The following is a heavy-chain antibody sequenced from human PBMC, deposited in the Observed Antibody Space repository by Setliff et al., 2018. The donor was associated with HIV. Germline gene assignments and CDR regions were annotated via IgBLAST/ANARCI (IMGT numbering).Heavy chain of an antibody. V-gene: IGHV3-30*04. CDR2: ISYDGSNK. CDR1: GFTFSYYA. J-gene: IGHJ3*02. Sequence: PGGSLRLSCAASGFTFSYYAMHWLRQAPGKGLEWVAVISYDGSNKFYADSVKGRFTISRDNSKNTLYLQMNSPRAEDTATYYCAKVGLYDSFGYANGLPDAFDTWGQGTMVTVSS. CDR3: AKVGLYDSFGYANGLPDAFDT. D-gene: IGHD3-22*01.